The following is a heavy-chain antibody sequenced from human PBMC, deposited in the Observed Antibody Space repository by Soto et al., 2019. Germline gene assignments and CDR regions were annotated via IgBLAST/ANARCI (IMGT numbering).Heavy chain of an antibody. V-gene: IGHV3-48*03. CDR1: GFTFSSYE. D-gene: IGHD5-12*01. CDR2: ISSSGSTI. J-gene: IGHJ4*02. CDR3: ARDLNLDGYNRVYFDY. Sequence: EVQLVESGGGLVQPGGSLRLSCAASGFTFSSYEMNWVRQAPGKGLEWVSYISSSGSTIYYADSVKGRFTISRDNAKNSLYLQMNSLRAEDTAVYYCARDLNLDGYNRVYFDYWGQGTLVTVSS.